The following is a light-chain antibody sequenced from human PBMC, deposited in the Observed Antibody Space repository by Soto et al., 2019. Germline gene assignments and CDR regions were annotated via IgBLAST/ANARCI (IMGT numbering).Light chain of an antibody. CDR3: QQLYSHPLT. V-gene: IGKV1-9*01. Sequence: IQLTQSPSSLSASVGDRVTITCRASQGIASYLAWYQQRPGKAPRLLIYSASTLQSGVPSRFSGSGYGTDFSLTISNPQPEDFATYYCQQLYSHPLTFGGGTKV. CDR1: QGIASY. J-gene: IGKJ4*01. CDR2: SAS.